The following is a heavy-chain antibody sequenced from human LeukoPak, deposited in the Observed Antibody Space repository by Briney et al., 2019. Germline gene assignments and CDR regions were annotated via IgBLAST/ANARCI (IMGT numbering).Heavy chain of an antibody. V-gene: IGHV3-21*01. CDR3: AKQWSQAGQPMGYFDY. CDR2: ISPSGSLI. D-gene: IGHD3-3*01. J-gene: IGHJ4*02. Sequence: GSLRLSCAASGLTFSSFSMNWVRQAPGKGLEWVSSISPSGSLISYADSVKGRFTISRDNSKNTLYLQMNSLRAEDTAVYYCAKQWSQAGQPMGYFDYWGQGTLVTVSS. CDR1: GLTFSSFS.